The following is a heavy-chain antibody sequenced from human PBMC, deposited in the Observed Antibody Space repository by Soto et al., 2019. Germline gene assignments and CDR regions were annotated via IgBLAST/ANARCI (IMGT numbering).Heavy chain of an antibody. CDR3: ARVSMVRGVIFWFDP. CDR1: GGSVSSGSYY. CDR2: IYYSGST. D-gene: IGHD3-10*01. J-gene: IGHJ5*02. Sequence: QVQLQESGPGLVKPSETLSLTCTVSGGSVSSGSYYWSWIRQPPGKGLEWIGYIYYSGSTNYNPSLKSRVTISVDTSKNPFSLKLSSVTAADTAVYYCARVSMVRGVIFWFDPWGQGTLVTVSS. V-gene: IGHV4-61*01.